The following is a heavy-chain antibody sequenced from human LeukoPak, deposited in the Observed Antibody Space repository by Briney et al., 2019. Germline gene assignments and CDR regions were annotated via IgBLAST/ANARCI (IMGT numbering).Heavy chain of an antibody. V-gene: IGHV4-34*01. D-gene: IGHD2-2*01. Sequence: SETLSLICAVYGGSSSGYYWSWIRQPPGKGLEWIGEINHSGSTNYNPSLKSRVTISVDTSKDQFSLKLSSVTAADTAVYYCARGLLILYCSSTSCYAERGPPIIYYFDYWGQGTLVTVSS. CDR1: GGSSSGYY. CDR3: ARGLLILYCSSTSCYAERGPPIIYYFDY. CDR2: INHSGST. J-gene: IGHJ4*02.